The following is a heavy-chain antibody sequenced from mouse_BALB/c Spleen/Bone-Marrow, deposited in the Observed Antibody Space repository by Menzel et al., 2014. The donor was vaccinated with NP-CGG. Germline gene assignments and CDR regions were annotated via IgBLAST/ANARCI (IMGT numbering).Heavy chain of an antibody. J-gene: IGHJ3*01. V-gene: IGHV1-14*01. Sequence: LVESGPELVKPGASVKMSCEASGYTFTSYVMHWVKQKPGQGLEWIGCINPYNGGTKYNEKFKGKATLTSDKSSSTAYMELSSLTSEDSAVYYCARGNYYVFAYWGQGTLVTVSA. CDR2: INPYNGGT. D-gene: IGHD2-1*01. CDR1: GYTFTSYV. CDR3: ARGNYYVFAY.